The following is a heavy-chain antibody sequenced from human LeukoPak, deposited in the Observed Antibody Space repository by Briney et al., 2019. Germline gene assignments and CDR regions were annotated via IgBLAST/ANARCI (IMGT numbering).Heavy chain of an antibody. J-gene: IGHJ4*02. CDR1: GFTFSSYA. CDR2: ISGSGGST. D-gene: IGHD2-15*01. Sequence: GGSLRLSCAASGFTFSSYAMSWVRQAPGKGLEWVSAISGSGGSTYYADSVKGRFTISRDNSKNTLYLQMNSLRAEDTAVYYCAKDIVVVVAATPGFDYWGQGTLVTVSS. CDR3: AKDIVVVVAATPGFDY. V-gene: IGHV3-23*01.